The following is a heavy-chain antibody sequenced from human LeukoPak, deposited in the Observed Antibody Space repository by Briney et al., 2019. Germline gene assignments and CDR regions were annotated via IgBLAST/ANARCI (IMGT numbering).Heavy chain of an antibody. Sequence: GGSLRLSCAASGFTFDDYTMHWVRQAPGKGLEWVSLISWDGGSTYYADSVKGRFTISRDNSKNTLYLQMNSLRAEDTAVYYCAKDVLRFLEWLLSPDAFDIWGQGTMVTVSS. J-gene: IGHJ3*02. CDR3: AKDVLRFLEWLLSPDAFDI. CDR1: GFTFDDYT. D-gene: IGHD3-3*01. CDR2: ISWDGGST. V-gene: IGHV3-43*01.